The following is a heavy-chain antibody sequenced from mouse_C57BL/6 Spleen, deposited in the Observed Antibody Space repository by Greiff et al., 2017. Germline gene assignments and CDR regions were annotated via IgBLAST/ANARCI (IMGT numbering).Heavy chain of an antibody. J-gene: IGHJ1*03. D-gene: IGHD1-1*02. Sequence: VQVVESGPELVKPGASVKISCKASGYAFSSSWMNWVKQRPGKGLEWIGRIYPGDGDTNYNGKFKGKATLTADKSSSTAYMQLSSLTSEDSAVYFCARGGGYWYFDVWGTGTTVTVSS. CDR1: GYAFSSSW. CDR2: IYPGDGDT. CDR3: ARGGGYWYFDV. V-gene: IGHV1-82*01.